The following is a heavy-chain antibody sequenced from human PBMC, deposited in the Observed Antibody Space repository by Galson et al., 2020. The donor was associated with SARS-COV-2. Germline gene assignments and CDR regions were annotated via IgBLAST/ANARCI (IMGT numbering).Heavy chain of an antibody. Sequence: TGGSLRLSCAASGFTFSSYSMNWVRQAPGKGLEWVSSISSSTRYIYYADSVKGRFTISRDNAKNSLYLQMNSLRAEDTAVYYCARDRDVDTTMAPGYWGQGTLVTVSS. V-gene: IGHV3-21*01. CDR2: ISSSTRYI. J-gene: IGHJ4*02. D-gene: IGHD5-18*01. CDR3: ARDRDVDTTMAPGY. CDR1: GFTFSSYS.